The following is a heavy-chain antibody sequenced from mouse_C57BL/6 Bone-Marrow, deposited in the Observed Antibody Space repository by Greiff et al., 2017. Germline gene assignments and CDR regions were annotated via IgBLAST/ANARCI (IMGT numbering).Heavy chain of an antibody. Sequence: QVTLKVSGPGILQPSQTLCLTCSFSGFSLSTFGMGVGWIRQPSGKGLEWLAHIWWDDDKYYNPALKSRLTNSKDTSKSQVFLKIANVDTADTATYYCARMGIPYYYGSSQYYFDYWGQGTTLTVSS. CDR1: GFSLSTFGMG. V-gene: IGHV8-8*01. D-gene: IGHD1-1*01. CDR2: IWWDDDK. J-gene: IGHJ2*01. CDR3: ARMGIPYYYGSSQYYFDY.